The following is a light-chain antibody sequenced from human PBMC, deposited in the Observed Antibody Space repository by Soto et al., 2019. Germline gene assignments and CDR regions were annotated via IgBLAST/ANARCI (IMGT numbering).Light chain of an antibody. Sequence: EIVLTQSPATLSLSPGERTTLSCRASQSISSHLAWYQQKPGQAPRRLMSDASNRATGILARFSGSGSGTDFTLTIRSLEPDDFAVYYCQLRRIWPLTFGGGNKVEIK. J-gene: IGKJ4*02. V-gene: IGKV3-11*01. CDR3: QLRRIWPLT. CDR1: QSISSH. CDR2: DAS.